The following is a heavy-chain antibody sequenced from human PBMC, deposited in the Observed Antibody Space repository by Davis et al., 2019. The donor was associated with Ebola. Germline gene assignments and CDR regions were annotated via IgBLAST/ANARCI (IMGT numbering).Heavy chain of an antibody. V-gene: IGHV3-30*03. CDR3: ARDQSITGTTSLYYYYGMDV. Sequence: GESLKISCAASGFTFSSYGMHWVRQAPGKGLEWVAVISYDGSNKYYADSVKGRFTTSGDNSKNTLYLQMNSMRAEDTAVYYCARDQSITGTTSLYYYYGMDVWGQGTTVTVSS. CDR1: GFTFSSYG. J-gene: IGHJ6*02. D-gene: IGHD1-7*01. CDR2: ISYDGSNK.